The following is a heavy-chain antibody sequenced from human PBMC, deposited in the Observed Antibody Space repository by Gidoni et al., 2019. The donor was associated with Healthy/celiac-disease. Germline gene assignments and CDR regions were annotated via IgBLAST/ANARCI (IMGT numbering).Heavy chain of an antibody. CDR3: ARAPVRGTHARSYYYYMDV. Sequence: QVQLQQWGAGLLKPSETLSLTCAVYGGSFSGYYWSWIRQPPGKGLEWIGEINHSGSTNYNPSLKSRVTISVDTSKNQFSLKLSSVTAADTAVYYCARAPVRGTHARSYYYYMDVWGKGTTVTVSS. CDR2: INHSGST. D-gene: IGHD3-10*01. CDR1: GGSFSGYY. J-gene: IGHJ6*03. V-gene: IGHV4-34*01.